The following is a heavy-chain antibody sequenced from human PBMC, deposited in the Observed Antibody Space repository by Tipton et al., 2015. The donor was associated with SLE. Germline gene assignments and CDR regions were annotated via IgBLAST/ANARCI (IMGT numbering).Heavy chain of an antibody. J-gene: IGHJ2*01. CDR3: ARSGGGQWLVGDWYFDL. CDR2: IYYSGST. CDR1: GASISSHY. V-gene: IGHV4-59*11. Sequence: TLSLTCAVSGASISSHYWSWIRQPPGKGLEWIGYIYYSGSTNYIPSLKSRVTISVDTSKNQFSLKLSSVTAADTAVYYCARSGGGQWLVGDWYFDLWGRGTLVTASS. D-gene: IGHD6-19*01.